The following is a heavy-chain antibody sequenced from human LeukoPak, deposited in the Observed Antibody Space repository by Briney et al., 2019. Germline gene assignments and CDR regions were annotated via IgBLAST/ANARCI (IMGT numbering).Heavy chain of an antibody. D-gene: IGHD4-17*01. J-gene: IGHJ5*02. CDR2: IYYSGST. Sequence: SETLSLTCTVSGGSISSYYWSWIRQPPGKGLEWIGYIYYSGSTNYNPSLKSRVTISVDTSKNQFSLKLSSVTAADTAVYYCARHFYGDYVAWFDPWGRGTLVTVSS. V-gene: IGHV4-59*08. CDR3: ARHFYGDYVAWFDP. CDR1: GGSISSYY.